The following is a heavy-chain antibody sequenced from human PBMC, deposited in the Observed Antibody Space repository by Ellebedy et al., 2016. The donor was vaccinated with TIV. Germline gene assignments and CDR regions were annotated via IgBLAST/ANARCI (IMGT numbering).Heavy chain of an antibody. CDR2: IWSDGSKN. D-gene: IGHD6-13*01. V-gene: IGHV3-33*03. CDR3: ATDVASRSSIAAAALIY. Sequence: GGSLRLSXAASGFTFSTSGMHWVRQAPGKGLEWVAMIWSDGSKNYYADSVKGRFTMSRDNAKNSLYLQMNSLGAGDTAVYYCATDVASRSSIAAAALIYWGQGTLVTVSS. J-gene: IGHJ4*02. CDR1: GFTFSTSG.